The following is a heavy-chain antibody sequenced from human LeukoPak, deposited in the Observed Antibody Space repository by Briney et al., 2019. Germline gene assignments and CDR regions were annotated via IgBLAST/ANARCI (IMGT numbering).Heavy chain of an antibody. CDR1: GGSLSGYY. J-gene: IGHJ3*02. CDR2: IKHSGSS. D-gene: IGHD3-10*01. V-gene: IGHV4-34*01. Sequence: SETLSLNCAVYGGSLSGYYWRWIRQPPGEGLEWIGEIKHSGSSNYNPSLKSRVTISVDTSKNQFSLKLSSVTDADTAVYYCARVFRMMRGVFISFRFCDIGGGGTMVSVFS. CDR3: ARVFRMMRGVFISFRFCDI.